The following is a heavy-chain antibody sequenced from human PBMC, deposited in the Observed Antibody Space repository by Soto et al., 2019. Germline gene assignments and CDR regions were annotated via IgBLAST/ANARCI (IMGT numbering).Heavy chain of an antibody. CDR2: ISAYNGNT. V-gene: IGHV1-18*01. Sequence: ASVKVSCKSSGYTFTSYGISWVRQAPGQGLEWMGWISAYNGNTNYAQKLQGRVTMTTDTSTSTAYMELRSLRSDDTAVYYCARDTASVYDGDYWGQGTLVTVSS. J-gene: IGHJ4*02. CDR3: ARDTASVYDGDY. D-gene: IGHD5-12*01. CDR1: GYTFTSYG.